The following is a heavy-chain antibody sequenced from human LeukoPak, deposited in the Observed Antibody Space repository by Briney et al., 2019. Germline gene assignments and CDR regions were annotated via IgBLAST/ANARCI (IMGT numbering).Heavy chain of an antibody. J-gene: IGHJ2*01. CDR2: IYYTGTT. CDR3: ARKTTVSWYFDL. CDR1: GGSVNSGSHY. Sequence: SETLSLTCTVSGGSVNSGSHYWSWVRQPPGKGLEWIGYIYYTGTTNCNPSLKSRVTISVDTSKNQFSLKLSSVTAADTAVYYCARKTTVSWYFDLWGRGTLVTVSS. V-gene: IGHV4-61*01. D-gene: IGHD4-17*01.